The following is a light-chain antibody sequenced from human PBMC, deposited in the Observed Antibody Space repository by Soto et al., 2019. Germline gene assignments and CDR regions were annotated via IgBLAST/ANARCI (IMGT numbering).Light chain of an antibody. V-gene: IGLV2-14*01. CDR3: ISYTGSSTYV. J-gene: IGLJ1*01. CDR2: GVS. CDR1: RSDIGSYNY. Sequence: QSVLTQPASVSGSPGQSITISCSGTRSDIGSYNYVAWYQQFPGKTPKILIYGVSNRPSGVSSRFSGSKSGNTASLTISGLQAEDEADYYCISYTGSSTYVFGTGTKVTVL.